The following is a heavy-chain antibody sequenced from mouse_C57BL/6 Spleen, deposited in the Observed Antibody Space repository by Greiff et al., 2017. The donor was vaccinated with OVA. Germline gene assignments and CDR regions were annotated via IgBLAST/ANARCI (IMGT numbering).Heavy chain of an antibody. CDR2: INPSSGYT. V-gene: IGHV1-4*01. CDR3: ARFSVPADYFDY. Sequence: VKLVESGAELARPGASVKMSCKASGYTFTSYTMHWVKQRPGQGLEWIGYINPSSGYTKYNQKFKDKATLTADKSSSTAYMQLSSLTSEDSAVYYCARFSVPADYFDYWGQGTTLTVSS. CDR1: GYTFTSYT. J-gene: IGHJ2*01.